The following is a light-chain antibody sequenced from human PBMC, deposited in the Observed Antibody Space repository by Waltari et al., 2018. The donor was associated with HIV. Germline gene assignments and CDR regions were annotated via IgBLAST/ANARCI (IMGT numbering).Light chain of an antibody. V-gene: IGLV6-57*01. J-gene: IGLJ3*02. Sequence: NFMLTQPHSVSESPEKTVTISCTRSSGRIASNYLQWYQQRPGSSPTTVIFENSQRPSGVPNRFSGSIDSSSNSASLTISGLKTEDEADYYCQSYDNNNRVFGGGTKLTVL. CDR1: SGRIASNY. CDR2: ENS. CDR3: QSYDNNNRV.